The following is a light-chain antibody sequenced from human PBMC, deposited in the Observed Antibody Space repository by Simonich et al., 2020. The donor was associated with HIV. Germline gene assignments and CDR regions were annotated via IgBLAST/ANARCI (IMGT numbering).Light chain of an antibody. V-gene: IGLV2-14*01. Sequence: QSALTQPPSASGSPGQSVTIPCTGTSSDVGGYNYVSWYQQHPGKAPKLMIYDVSKRPSGVSNRFSGSKSGNTASLTISGLQAEDEADYYCSSYTSSSTSHVVFGGGTKLTVL. J-gene: IGLJ2*01. CDR2: DVS. CDR1: SSDVGGYNY. CDR3: SSYTSSSTSHVV.